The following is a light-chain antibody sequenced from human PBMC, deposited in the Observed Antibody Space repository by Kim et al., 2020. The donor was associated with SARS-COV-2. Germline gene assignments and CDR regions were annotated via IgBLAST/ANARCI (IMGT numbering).Light chain of an antibody. CDR2: YDS. Sequence: PGKTASISWWGNNIGSKSVHRCQQKPGQAPVLVISYDSDRPSGIPERFSGSNSGNTATLTFSRVEAGDEADYYCQVWDSTIDHRVVFGGGTQLTVL. J-gene: IGLJ3*02. CDR3: QVWDSTIDHRVV. V-gene: IGLV3-21*04. CDR1: NIGSKS.